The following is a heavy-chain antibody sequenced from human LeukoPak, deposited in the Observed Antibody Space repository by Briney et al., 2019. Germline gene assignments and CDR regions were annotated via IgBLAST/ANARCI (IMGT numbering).Heavy chain of an antibody. CDR2: INDRGST. CDR3: ARGGPSIAAVATRNYFQH. Sequence: SETLSLTCAVCGGSFSGYHWSWIRQSSEKGLEWIGEINDRGSTNYNPSLKSRVTMSLDTSKNQFSLNLSSVTAADTALYYCARGGPSIAAVATRNYFQHWGQGTLVTVSS. V-gene: IGHV4-34*01. CDR1: GGSFSGYH. D-gene: IGHD6-13*01. J-gene: IGHJ1*01.